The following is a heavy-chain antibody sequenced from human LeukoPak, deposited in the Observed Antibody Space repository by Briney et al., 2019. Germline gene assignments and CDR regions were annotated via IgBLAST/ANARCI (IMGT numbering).Heavy chain of an antibody. CDR1: GDSVSSDYL. V-gene: IGHV4-38-2*02. CDR2: MYHSGST. J-gene: IGHJ4*02. D-gene: IGHD3-22*01. Sequence: SETLSLTCTVSGDSVSSDYLWGWVRQPPGKGLEWIGSMYHSGSTYYNPSLKSRVTISIDTSKNQFSLRLSSVTAADTAVYYCVRRKADSSGYYYVDFWGQGTLVPVSS. CDR3: VRRKADSSGYYYVDF.